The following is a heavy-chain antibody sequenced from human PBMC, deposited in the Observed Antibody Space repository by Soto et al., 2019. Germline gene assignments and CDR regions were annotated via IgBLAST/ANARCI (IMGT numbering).Heavy chain of an antibody. CDR3: ARALPMVRGVISYYFDF. CDR1: VGSISSYF. CDR2: IYYTGST. D-gene: IGHD3-10*01. Sequence: PSENLSLTCTVSVGSISSYFWSWVRQPPGKGLEWIGYIYYTGSTNYNPSLKSRVTISVDTSKNQFSLKLSSVTAADTAVYYCARALPMVRGVISYYFDFWGQGTLVTVSS. J-gene: IGHJ4*02. V-gene: IGHV4-59*01.